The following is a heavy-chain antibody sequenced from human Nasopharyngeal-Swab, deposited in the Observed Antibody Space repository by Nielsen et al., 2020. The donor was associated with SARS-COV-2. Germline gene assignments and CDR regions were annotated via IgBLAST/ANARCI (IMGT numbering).Heavy chain of an antibody. CDR2: ISYDGSNK. J-gene: IGHJ4*02. V-gene: IGHV3-30*04. CDR3: ARDKGGYRYFDY. Sequence: GESLKISCAASGFTFSSYAMHWVRQAPGKGLEWVSVISYDGSNKYYADSVKGRFTISRDNSKNQLYLQMNSLTAEDTAVYYCARDKGGYRYFDYWGQGTLVTVSS. D-gene: IGHD5-18*01. CDR1: GFTFSSYA.